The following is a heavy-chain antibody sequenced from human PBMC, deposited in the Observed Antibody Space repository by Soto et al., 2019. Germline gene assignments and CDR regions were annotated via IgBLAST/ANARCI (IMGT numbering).Heavy chain of an antibody. Sequence: GGSLRLSCAASGFTFSSYAMSWVRQAPGKGLEWVSAISGSGGSTYYADSEKGRFTISRDNSKNTLYLQMNSLRAEDTAVYYCAKDGRAFRYSGSYGYYFDYWGQGTLVTVSS. V-gene: IGHV3-23*01. D-gene: IGHD1-26*01. CDR3: AKDGRAFRYSGSYGYYFDY. J-gene: IGHJ4*02. CDR1: GFTFSSYA. CDR2: ISGSGGST.